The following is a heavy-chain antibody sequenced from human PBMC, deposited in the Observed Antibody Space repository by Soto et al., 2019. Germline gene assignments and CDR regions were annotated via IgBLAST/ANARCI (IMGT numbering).Heavy chain of an antibody. CDR1: GYTFTSYG. D-gene: IGHD3-3*01. CDR2: ISAYNGNT. V-gene: IGHV1-18*01. CDR3: ARSITIFGVVINGLDV. J-gene: IGHJ6*02. Sequence: QVQLVQSGAEVKKPGASVKVSCKASGYTFTSYGISWVRQAPGQGLEWMGWISAYNGNTNYAQKLQGRVTMTTDTSTSTAYMELRSVRSDDTAVYYCARSITIFGVVINGLDVWGQGTTVTVSS.